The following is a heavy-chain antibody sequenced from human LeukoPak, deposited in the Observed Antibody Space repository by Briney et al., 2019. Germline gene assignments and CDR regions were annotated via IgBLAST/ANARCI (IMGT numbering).Heavy chain of an antibody. J-gene: IGHJ6*02. CDR2: IKQDGSEK. Sequence: GGSLRLSCAASGFTFSSYWMSWVRQAPGKGLKWVANIKQDGSEKYYVDSVKGRFTISRDNAKNSLYLQMNSLRAEDTAVYYCARDLSIVVVVAASYGMDVWGQGTTVTVSS. CDR1: GFTFSSYW. CDR3: ARDLSIVVVVAASYGMDV. V-gene: IGHV3-7*03. D-gene: IGHD2-15*01.